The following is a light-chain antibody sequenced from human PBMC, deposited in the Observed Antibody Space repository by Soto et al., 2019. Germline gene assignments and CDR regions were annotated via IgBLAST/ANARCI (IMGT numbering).Light chain of an antibody. V-gene: IGKV1-5*03. J-gene: IGKJ1*01. CDR3: QQYNHYWT. CDR1: QSIRSW. Sequence: DIPMTQSPSTLSASVGDRVTITCRASQSIRSWLAWYQQKPGEAPKLLIYKASSLESGVPSRFSGSGSGTEFTLTISSLQPDDFATYYCQQYNHYWTFGQGTRVEIK. CDR2: KAS.